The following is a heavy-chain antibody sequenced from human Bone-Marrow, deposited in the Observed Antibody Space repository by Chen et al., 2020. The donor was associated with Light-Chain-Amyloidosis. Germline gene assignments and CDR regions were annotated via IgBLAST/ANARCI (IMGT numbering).Heavy chain of an antibody. J-gene: IGHJ4*02. Sequence: EVLLVESGGEVVQPGGSLRLSCKASGFSFSTYWMHWVRQSPGKGLVSVSRTNSAGTSTTYADSVKGRFTVSRDNTKNTMYLEMNSLRVEDTAVYYCARTTLRYLDYLGQGTLVTVSS. V-gene: IGHV3-74*01. CDR2: TNSAGTST. CDR1: GFSFSTYW. D-gene: IGHD3-9*01. CDR3: ARTTLRYLDY.